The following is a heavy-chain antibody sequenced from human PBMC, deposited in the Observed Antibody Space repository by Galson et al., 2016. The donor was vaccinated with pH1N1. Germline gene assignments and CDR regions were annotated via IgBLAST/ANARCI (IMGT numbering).Heavy chain of an antibody. CDR1: GFIFSDYW. Sequence: SLRLSCAASGFIFSDYWMSWVRQAPGKGLEWVAKINQDGSRNYYVDSMKGRCTISRDNAENSLSLQMNSLRVEDTALYYCATEDYYTSLYWGQGILVTVSS. CDR3: ATEDYYTSLY. J-gene: IGHJ4*02. V-gene: IGHV3-7*01. D-gene: IGHD1-26*01. CDR2: INQDGSRN.